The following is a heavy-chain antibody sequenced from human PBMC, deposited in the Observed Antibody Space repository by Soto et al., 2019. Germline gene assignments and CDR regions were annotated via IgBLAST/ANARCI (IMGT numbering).Heavy chain of an antibody. J-gene: IGHJ6*02. CDR1: GGTFSSYA. D-gene: IGHD2-8*01. Sequence: SVKVSCKASGGTFSSYAISWVRQAPGQGLEWMGWIIPIFGTANYAQKFQGRVTITADESTSTAYMELSSLRSEDTAVYYCAREERGVLMVYARSYGMDVWGQGTTVTVSS. V-gene: IGHV1-69*13. CDR3: AREERGVLMVYARSYGMDV. CDR2: IIPIFGTA.